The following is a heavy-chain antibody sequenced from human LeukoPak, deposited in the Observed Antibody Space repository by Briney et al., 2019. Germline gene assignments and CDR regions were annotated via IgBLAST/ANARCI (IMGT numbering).Heavy chain of an antibody. Sequence: GGSLRLSCAASGFTLSSYGMHWVRQAPGKGLEWVAVISYDGSNKYYADFVKGRFTISRDNSKNTLYLQMNSLRAEDTAVYYCAKDSYYYDSSGYFDYWGQGTLVTVSS. CDR3: AKDSYYYDSSGYFDY. CDR2: ISYDGSNK. CDR1: GFTLSSYG. D-gene: IGHD3-22*01. V-gene: IGHV3-30*18. J-gene: IGHJ4*02.